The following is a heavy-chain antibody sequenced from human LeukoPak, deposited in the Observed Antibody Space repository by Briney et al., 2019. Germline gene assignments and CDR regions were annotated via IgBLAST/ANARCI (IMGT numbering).Heavy chain of an antibody. J-gene: IGHJ6*02. CDR2: IYSGGNT. D-gene: IGHD1-26*01. CDR3: AREGEHYVGVEYYYYGMDV. CDR1: GFTVNNNY. Sequence: GGSLRLSCAASGFTVNNNYMSWVRQAPGKGLEWVSVIYSGGNTYYADSVKGRFTISRDNSKNTVYLQMISLRAEDTAVYYCAREGEHYVGVEYYYYGMDVWGQGTTVTVSS. V-gene: IGHV3-66*01.